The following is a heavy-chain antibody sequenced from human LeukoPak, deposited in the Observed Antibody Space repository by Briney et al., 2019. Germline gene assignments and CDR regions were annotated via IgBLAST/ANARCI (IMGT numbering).Heavy chain of an antibody. CDR1: GGSVSSGSYY. Sequence: SETLSLTCTVSGGSVSSGSYYWSWIRQPPGKGLEWIGYIYYSGYTEHNPSLKSRLTISVDTSKNQLSLKLSSVTAADTAVYYCARGVYGAYFDYWGQGTLVTVSS. J-gene: IGHJ4*02. CDR2: IYYSGYT. V-gene: IGHV4-61*01. D-gene: IGHD4-17*01. CDR3: ARGVYGAYFDY.